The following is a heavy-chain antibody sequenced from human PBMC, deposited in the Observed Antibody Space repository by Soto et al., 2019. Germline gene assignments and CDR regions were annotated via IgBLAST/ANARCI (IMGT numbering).Heavy chain of an antibody. J-gene: IGHJ6*03. Sequence: ASVKVSCKASGYTFPNYGITWVRQAPGRGLEWKGWIGAYIGNTNYTERLQGRVTMTTNTSTSKVYMELSSLRSEDTAVYYCARNHYYYMDVWGKGTTVTVSS. CDR3: ARNHYYYMDV. CDR2: IGAYIGNT. V-gene: IGHV1-18*01. CDR1: GYTFPNYG.